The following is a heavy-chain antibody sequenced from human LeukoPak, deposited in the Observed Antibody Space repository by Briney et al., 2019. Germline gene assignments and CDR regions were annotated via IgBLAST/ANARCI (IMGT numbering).Heavy chain of an antibody. J-gene: IGHJ4*02. CDR3: ARDPPQYGSGSYPDY. CDR2: IWYDGSNK. Sequence: GGSLRLSCAASGFTFSSYGMHWVRQAPGKGLEWVAVIWYDGSNKYYADSVKGRFTISRDNSKNTLYLQMNSLRAEDTAVYYCARDPPQYGSGSYPDYWGQGTLVTVSS. CDR1: GFTFSSYG. V-gene: IGHV3-33*01. D-gene: IGHD3-10*01.